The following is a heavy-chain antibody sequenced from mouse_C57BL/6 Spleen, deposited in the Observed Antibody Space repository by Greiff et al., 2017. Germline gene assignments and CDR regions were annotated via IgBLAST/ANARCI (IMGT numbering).Heavy chain of an antibody. CDR2: IRSKSNNYAT. Sequence: DVQLVESGGGLVQPKGSLKLSCAASGFSFNTYAMNWVRQAPGKGLEWVARIRSKSNNYATYYADSVKDRFTISRDDSESMLYLQMNNLKTEDTAMYYCVTGYSNPFAYWGQGTLVTASA. D-gene: IGHD2-5*01. V-gene: IGHV10-1*01. J-gene: IGHJ3*01. CDR1: GFSFNTYA. CDR3: VTGYSNPFAY.